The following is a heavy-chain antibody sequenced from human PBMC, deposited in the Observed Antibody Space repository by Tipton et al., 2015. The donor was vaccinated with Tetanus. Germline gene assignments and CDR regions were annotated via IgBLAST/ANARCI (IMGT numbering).Heavy chain of an antibody. D-gene: IGHD3-10*01. CDR3: ARAAAEWFGESTFDY. Sequence: LRFSCTVSGGSISSYYWSWIRQPAGKGLEWIGRIYTSGSTNYNPSLKSRVTMPVDTSKNQFSLKLSSVTAADTAAYYCARAAAEWFGESTFDYWGQGTLVTVSS. CDR1: GGSISSYY. CDR2: IYTSGST. J-gene: IGHJ4*02. V-gene: IGHV4-4*07.